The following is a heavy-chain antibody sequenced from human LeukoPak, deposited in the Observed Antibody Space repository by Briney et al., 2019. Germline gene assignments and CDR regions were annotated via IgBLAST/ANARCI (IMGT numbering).Heavy chain of an antibody. CDR3: ASSIYSYGYYYYYYMDV. CDR2: IIPIFGTA. Sequence: SVKVSCKASGGTFSSYAISWVRQAPGQGLEWMGRIIPIFGTANYAQKFQGRVTIATDESTSTAYMELSSLRSEDTAVYYCASSIYSYGYYYYYYMDVWGKGTTVTASS. D-gene: IGHD5-18*01. J-gene: IGHJ6*03. CDR1: GGTFSSYA. V-gene: IGHV1-69*05.